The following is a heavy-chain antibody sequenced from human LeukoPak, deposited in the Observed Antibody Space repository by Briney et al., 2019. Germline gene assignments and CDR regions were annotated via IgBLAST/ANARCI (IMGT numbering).Heavy chain of an antibody. V-gene: IGHV1-2*02. J-gene: IGHJ4*02. CDR2: INPNSGGT. D-gene: IGHD3-10*01. Sequence: ASVKVSCKASGYTFTGYYMHWVRQATGQGLEWMGWINPNSGGTNYAQKFQGRVTMTRDTSISTAYMELSRLRSDDTAVYYCARVGYYYGSGSYSPLDYWGQGTLVTV. CDR3: ARVGYYYGSGSYSPLDY. CDR1: GYTFTGYY.